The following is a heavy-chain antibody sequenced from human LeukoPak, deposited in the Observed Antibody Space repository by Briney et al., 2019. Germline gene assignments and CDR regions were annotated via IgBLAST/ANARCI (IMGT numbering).Heavy chain of an antibody. CDR1: GGSISSYY. V-gene: IGHV4-59*01. D-gene: IGHD1-20*01. Sequence: SETLSLTCTVSGGSISSYYWSWIRQPPGKGLEWIGYIHYSGITNYNPSLKSRLTMSLDASKKQISLSLSSVTAADTAVYFCARGHNWNDGQDYWGQGILVIVSS. J-gene: IGHJ4*02. CDR3: ARGHNWNDGQDY. CDR2: IHYSGIT.